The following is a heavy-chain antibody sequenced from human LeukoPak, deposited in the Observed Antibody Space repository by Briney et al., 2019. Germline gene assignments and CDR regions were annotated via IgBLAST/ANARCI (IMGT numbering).Heavy chain of an antibody. V-gene: IGHV1-69*05. J-gene: IGHJ5*02. CDR2: IIPIFGTA. Sequence: SVKVSCKASGGTFSSYAISWVRQAPGQGLEWMGGIIPIFGTANYAQKFQGRVTITTDESTSTAYMELSSLRSEGTAVYYCARGGYDFWSGPNWFDPWGQGTLVTVSS. D-gene: IGHD3-3*01. CDR3: ARGGYDFWSGPNWFDP. CDR1: GGTFSSYA.